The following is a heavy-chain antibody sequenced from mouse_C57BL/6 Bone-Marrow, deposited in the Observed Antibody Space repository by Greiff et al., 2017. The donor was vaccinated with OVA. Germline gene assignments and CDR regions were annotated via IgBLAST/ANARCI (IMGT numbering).Heavy chain of an antibody. D-gene: IGHD1-1*01. V-gene: IGHV5-9*01. J-gene: IGHJ3*01. CDR1: GFTFSSYT. CDR3: ARGYYYGRSLFAY. Sequence: EVKLVESGGGLVKPGGSLKLSCAASGFTFSSYTMSWVRQTPVQRLEWVATISGGGGNTYYPASVKGRFTISRDNAKNTLYLQMSSLRSEDTALEYCARGYYYGRSLFAYWGQGTLVTVSA. CDR2: ISGGGGNT.